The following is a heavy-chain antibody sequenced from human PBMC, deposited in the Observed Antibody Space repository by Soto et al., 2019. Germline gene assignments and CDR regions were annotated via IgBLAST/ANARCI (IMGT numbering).Heavy chain of an antibody. V-gene: IGHV1-2*02. J-gene: IGHJ6*02. CDR2: INPNSGGT. CDR3: ASTTGSGSYSAPYYYGMDV. CDR1: GYTFTGYY. D-gene: IGHD3-10*01. Sequence: ASVKVSCKASGYTFTGYYMHWVRQAPGQGLEWMGWINPNSGGTNCAQKFQGRVTMTRDTSISTAYMELSRLRSDDTAVYYCASTTGSGSYSAPYYYGMDVWGQGTTVTVSS.